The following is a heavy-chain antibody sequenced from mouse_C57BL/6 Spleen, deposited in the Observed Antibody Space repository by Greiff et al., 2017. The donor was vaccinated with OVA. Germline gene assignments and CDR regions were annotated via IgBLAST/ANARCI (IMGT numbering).Heavy chain of an antibody. D-gene: IGHD3-2*02. CDR2: IRNKANNHVT. V-gene: IGHV6-6*01. Sequence: RRLEWVAEIRNKANNHVTYYAESVKVRFTISRDDSKSSVYLQMNSLRAEDTGIYYCTNSGYGYWGQGTTLTVSS. J-gene: IGHJ2*01. CDR3: TNSGYGY.